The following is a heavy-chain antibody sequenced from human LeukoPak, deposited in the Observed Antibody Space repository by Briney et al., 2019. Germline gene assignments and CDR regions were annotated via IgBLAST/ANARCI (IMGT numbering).Heavy chain of an antibody. CDR2: INHSGST. CDR3: ARVPLITMVRGGGWFDP. V-gene: IGHV4-39*07. Sequence: SETLSLTCTVSGGSISSSSYFWGWIRQPPGKGLEWIGEINHSGSTNYNPSLKSRVTISVDTSKNQFSLKLSSVTAADTAVYYCARVPLITMVRGGGWFDPWGQGTLVTVSS. J-gene: IGHJ5*02. D-gene: IGHD3-10*01. CDR1: GGSISSSSYF.